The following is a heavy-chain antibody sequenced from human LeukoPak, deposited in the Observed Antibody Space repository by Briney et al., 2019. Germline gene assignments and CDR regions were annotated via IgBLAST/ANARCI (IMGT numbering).Heavy chain of an antibody. V-gene: IGHV4-59*01. CDR2: IYYSGTT. D-gene: IGHD1-26*01. J-gene: IGHJ4*02. Sequence: SETLSLTCTVSGGSISSCYWSWIRQPPGKGLEWIGYIYYSGTTDYNPSLKSRVTISVDTSNNQFSLKVSSVTAADTAVYYCARSSGTYRSFDYWGQGTLVPVSS. CDR3: ARSSGTYRSFDY. CDR1: GGSISSCY.